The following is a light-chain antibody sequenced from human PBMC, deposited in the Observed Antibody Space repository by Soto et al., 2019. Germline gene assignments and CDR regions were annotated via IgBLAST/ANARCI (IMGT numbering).Light chain of an antibody. J-gene: IGLJ2*01. Sequence: QSALTQPPSASGSPGQSVTISCSGTSSDVGGYIYVSWYQQHPDKAPKLLIFEVSNRPSGVSSRFSGSKSGNTASLTISGLQAEDEAHYYCSSYSTSITVRVFGGGTKLTVL. CDR3: SSYSTSITVRV. V-gene: IGLV2-14*01. CDR1: SSDVGGYIY. CDR2: EVS.